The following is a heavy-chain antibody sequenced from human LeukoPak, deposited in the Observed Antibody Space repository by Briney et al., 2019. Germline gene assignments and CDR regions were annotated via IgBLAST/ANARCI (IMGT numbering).Heavy chain of an antibody. CDR1: GGSVSSNKW. CDR2: IYHSGGT. V-gene: IGHV4-4*02. J-gene: IGHJ4*02. D-gene: IGHD3-22*01. CDR3: ARGYYDSSGYYYRVQNYFDY. Sequence: PSGTLSLTCVVSGGSVSSNKWWTWVRQPPGKGLEWIGEIYHSGGTNYNPSLKSRVIISVDKSKNQFSLKLSSVTAADTAVYYCARGYYDSSGYYYRVQNYFDYWGQGTLVTVSS.